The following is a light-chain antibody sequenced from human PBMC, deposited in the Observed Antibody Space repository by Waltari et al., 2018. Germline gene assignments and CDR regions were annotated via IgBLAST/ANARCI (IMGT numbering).Light chain of an antibody. CDR1: QSVRRS. V-gene: IGKV3-20*01. Sequence: EIVLTQSPGTLSLSPGDRATLSCRASQSVRRSLTWYQQKPGQAPRLLIHDTATRATGIPDRCSCSCSGTDFSLTISRLEPEDFAVYYCQEYVNLPATFGQGTKVEIK. CDR3: QEYVNLPAT. CDR2: DTA. J-gene: IGKJ1*01.